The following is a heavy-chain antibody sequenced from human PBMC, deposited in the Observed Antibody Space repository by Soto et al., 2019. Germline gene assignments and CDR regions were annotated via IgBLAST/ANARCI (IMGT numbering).Heavy chain of an antibody. CDR2: MNPNSGNT. V-gene: IGHV1-8*01. CDR3: ARGLRTPIWFGDPSPDYYYYYGRDV. D-gene: IGHD3-10*01. Sequence: ASVKVSCKASGYTFTSYDINWVRQATGQGLEWMGWMNPNSGNTGYAQKFQGRVTMTRNTSISTAYMELSSLRSEATAVYYCARGLRTPIWFGDPSPDYYYYYGRDVWGQGTTVTVSS. J-gene: IGHJ6*02. CDR1: GYTFTSYD.